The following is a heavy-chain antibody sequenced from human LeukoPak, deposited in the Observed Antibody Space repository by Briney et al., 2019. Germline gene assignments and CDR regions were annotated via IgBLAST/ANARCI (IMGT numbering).Heavy chain of an antibody. Sequence: GGSLRLSCAASGFTFSSYGMHWVRQAPGKWLEWVAVIWYDGSNKYYADSVKGRFTISRDNSKNTLYLQMNSLRAEDTAVYYCAKDFWSGYLDYWGQGTLVTVSS. CDR1: GFTFSSYG. CDR2: IWYDGSNK. J-gene: IGHJ4*02. D-gene: IGHD3-3*01. CDR3: AKDFWSGYLDY. V-gene: IGHV3-33*06.